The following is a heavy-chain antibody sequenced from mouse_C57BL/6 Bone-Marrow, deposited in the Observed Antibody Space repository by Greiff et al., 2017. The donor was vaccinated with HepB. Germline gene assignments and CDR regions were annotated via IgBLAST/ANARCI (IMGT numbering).Heavy chain of an antibody. D-gene: IGHD2-2*01. CDR1: GFTFSDYY. J-gene: IGHJ3*01. CDR2: ISNGGGST. Sequence: EVKVVESGGGLVQPGGSLKLSCAASGFTFSDYYMYWVRQTPEKRLEWVAYISNGGGSTYYPDTVKGRFTISRDKAKNTLYLQMSRLKSEDTAMYYCARHMVTTKGLGFAYWGQGTLVTVSA. CDR3: ARHMVTTKGLGFAY. V-gene: IGHV5-12*01.